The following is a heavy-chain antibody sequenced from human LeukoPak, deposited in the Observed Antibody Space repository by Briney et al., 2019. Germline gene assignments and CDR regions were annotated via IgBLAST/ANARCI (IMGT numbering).Heavy chain of an antibody. J-gene: IGHJ5*02. D-gene: IGHD3-10*01. CDR1: GFTFDDYA. V-gene: IGHV3-9*01. CDR2: ISWNSNNI. CDR3: AKDGSGSYYTSWFDP. Sequence: GGSLRLSCAASGFTFDDYAMHWVRQAPGKGLEWVSAISWNSNNIGYADSVKGRFTISRDNTKNSLYLQMNSLGAEDTALYYCAKDGSGSYYTSWFDPWGQGTLVTVSS.